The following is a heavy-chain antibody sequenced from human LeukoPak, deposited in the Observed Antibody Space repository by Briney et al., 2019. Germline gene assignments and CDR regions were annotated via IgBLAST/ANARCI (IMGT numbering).Heavy chain of an antibody. V-gene: IGHV1-2*02. CDR2: INPNSGGT. CDR3: ARDLIAAAGY. J-gene: IGHJ4*02. CDR1: GYTFTSYG. Sequence: GASVKVSCKASGYTFTSYGISWVRQAPGQGLEWMGWINPNSGGTNYAQKFQGRVTMTRDTSNSTAYMELSRLRSDDTAVYYCARDLIAAAGYWGQGTLVTVSS. D-gene: IGHD6-13*01.